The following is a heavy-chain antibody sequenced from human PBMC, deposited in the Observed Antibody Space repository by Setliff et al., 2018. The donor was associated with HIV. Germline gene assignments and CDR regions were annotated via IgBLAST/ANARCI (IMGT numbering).Heavy chain of an antibody. V-gene: IGHV3-23*01. D-gene: IGHD6-19*01. Sequence: PGGSLRLSCAASGFAFSTYAMSWVRQAPGKGLEWVSAISDSGGGTYYADSVKGRFTVSRDNSKYTLYLQMNSLRVEDTAVYYCAKDKGSSGWSAWGNFYYYMDVWGKGTTVTVSS. CDR1: GFAFSTYA. J-gene: IGHJ6*03. CDR3: AKDKGSSGWSAWGNFYYYMDV. CDR2: ISDSGGGT.